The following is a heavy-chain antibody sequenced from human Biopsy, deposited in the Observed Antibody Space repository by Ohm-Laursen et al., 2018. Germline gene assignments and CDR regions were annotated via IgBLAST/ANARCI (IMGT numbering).Heavy chain of an antibody. Sequence: GTLSLTCSVSGGSIISYYWTWIRQPPGKGLEWIGHVYNGGITNYNPSLKSRVTISVDTSKNQFSLKLTSVTAADTAVYYCARAVDYYDPYYYYGMDVWGQGTTVTVSS. V-gene: IGHV4-59*12. CDR3: ARAVDYYDPYYYYGMDV. D-gene: IGHD3-22*01. CDR1: GGSIISYY. CDR2: VYNGGIT. J-gene: IGHJ6*02.